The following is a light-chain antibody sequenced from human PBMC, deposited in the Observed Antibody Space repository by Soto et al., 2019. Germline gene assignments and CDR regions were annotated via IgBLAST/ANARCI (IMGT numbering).Light chain of an antibody. CDR3: SSYTSSSTLL. Sequence: QSALTQPASGSRSPGQSITFSCTGTSNDIGGYNYVSWYQQHPGKAPKLMIFDVSNRPSGVSYRFSGSKSGNTASLTISGLQAEDEADYYCSSYTSSSTLLFGGGTKLTLL. CDR1: SNDIGGYNY. CDR2: DVS. J-gene: IGLJ2*01. V-gene: IGLV2-14*01.